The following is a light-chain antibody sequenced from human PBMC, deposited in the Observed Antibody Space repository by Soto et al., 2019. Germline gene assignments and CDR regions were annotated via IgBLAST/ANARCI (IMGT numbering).Light chain of an antibody. CDR1: RSVSVN. CDR3: QQYNNWPPYT. V-gene: IGKV3-15*01. Sequence: EIVMTQSPATLSVSLGERVTVSCKASRSVSVNLAWYQQKPGQAPRLLIYRTSTRATDVPDRFSGTGSGTDFTLPISGLQSEDFAVYFCQQYNNWPPYTFGQGTKLEIK. J-gene: IGKJ2*01. CDR2: RTS.